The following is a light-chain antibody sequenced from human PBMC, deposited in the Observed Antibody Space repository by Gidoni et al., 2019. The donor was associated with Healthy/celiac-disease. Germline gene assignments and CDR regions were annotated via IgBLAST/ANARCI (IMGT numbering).Light chain of an antibody. Sequence: QMTQSPSSLSASVGDRVTITRQASQDISNYLNWYQQKPGKAPKLLIYDATNLETGVPSRFSGSGSGTDFTFTISSLQPEDIATYYCQQYDNLPRATFGQGTRLEIK. CDR2: DAT. J-gene: IGKJ5*01. V-gene: IGKV1-33*01. CDR1: QDISNY. CDR3: QQYDNLPRAT.